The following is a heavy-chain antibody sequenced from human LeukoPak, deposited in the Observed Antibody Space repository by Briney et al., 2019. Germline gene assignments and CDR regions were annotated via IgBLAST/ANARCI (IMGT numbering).Heavy chain of an antibody. J-gene: IGHJ1*01. Sequence: GASVKVSCKASGYTFTSYYMHWVRQAPGQGLEWMGGMNPNSGNTGYAQKFQGRVTMTRNTSISTAYMELSSLRSEDTAVYYCARGRMWYDSSGYSSRFQHWGQGTLVTVSS. V-gene: IGHV1-8*02. CDR3: ARGRMWYDSSGYSSRFQH. CDR2: MNPNSGNT. CDR1: GYTFTSYY. D-gene: IGHD3-22*01.